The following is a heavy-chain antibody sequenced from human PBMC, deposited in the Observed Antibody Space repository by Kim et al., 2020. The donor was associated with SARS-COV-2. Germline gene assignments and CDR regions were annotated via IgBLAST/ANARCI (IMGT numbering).Heavy chain of an antibody. CDR1: GFSLDDYA. J-gene: IGHJ3*02. V-gene: IGHV3-9*01. D-gene: IGHD1-26*01. CDR2: ISWDSAYK. Sequence: GGSLRLSCAASGFSLDDYAMHWVRQVPGKGPDWVSGISWDSAYKGYADSVKGRFTISRDNAKKSLYLQMNGLRREDTALYFCVKDGAQRGSGAVDIWGRG. CDR3: VKDGAQRGSGAVDI.